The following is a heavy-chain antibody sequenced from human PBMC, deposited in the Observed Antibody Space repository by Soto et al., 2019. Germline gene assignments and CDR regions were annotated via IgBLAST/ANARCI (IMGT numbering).Heavy chain of an antibody. CDR2: IYYSGST. D-gene: IGHD3-10*01. J-gene: IGHJ4*02. V-gene: IGHV4-39*01. CDR3: ASMVREVKGY. Sequence: SETLSLTCTVSGGSISSSSYYWGWIRQPPGKGLEWIGSIYYSGSTYYNPSLKSRVTISVDTSKNQFSLKLSSVTAADTAVYYCASMVREVKGYWGQGTLVTVSS. CDR1: GGSISSSSYY.